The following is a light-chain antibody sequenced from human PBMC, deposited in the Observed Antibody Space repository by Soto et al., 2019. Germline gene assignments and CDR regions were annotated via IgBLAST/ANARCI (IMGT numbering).Light chain of an antibody. V-gene: IGLV2-14*01. CDR1: SSDVGGCNY. CDR3: SSYTSSSTHYV. Sequence: QSVLTQPAPVSGSPGQSITLSCTGTSSDVGGCNYVSWYQQHPGKAPKLMIYDVSNRPSGVSNRFSGSKSGNTASLTISGLQAEDEADYYCSSYTSSSTHYVFGTGTKVTVL. J-gene: IGLJ1*01. CDR2: DVS.